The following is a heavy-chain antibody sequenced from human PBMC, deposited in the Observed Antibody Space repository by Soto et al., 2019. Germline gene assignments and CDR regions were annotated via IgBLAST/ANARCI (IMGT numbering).Heavy chain of an antibody. J-gene: IGHJ6*02. CDR1: GFTVSSHA. CDR3: TKSRRGILMVYGFGGMDV. Sequence: GGSLRLSCAPSGFTVSSHAMSWVRQAPGKGLEWVASISGSGDGTYYGDSVKGRFTISRDSSSSTLYLQMNNLRGEDTAVYFCTKSRRGILMVYGFGGMDVWGQGTTVTVSS. V-gene: IGHV3-23*01. D-gene: IGHD2-8*01. CDR2: ISGSGDGT.